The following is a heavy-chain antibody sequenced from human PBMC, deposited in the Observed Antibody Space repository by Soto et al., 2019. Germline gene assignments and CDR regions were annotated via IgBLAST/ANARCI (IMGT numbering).Heavy chain of an antibody. CDR3: ARDRLTNFDY. D-gene: IGHD2-8*01. Sequence: ASVKVSCKASGYTFSDFGISWVRQAPGQGLEWMGWINAYNGDTHYAQKLQGRVTITRDTSASTAYMELSSLRSEDTAVYYCARDRLTNFDYWGQGTLVTVSS. J-gene: IGHJ4*02. CDR1: GYTFSDFG. CDR2: INAYNGDT. V-gene: IGHV1-18*01.